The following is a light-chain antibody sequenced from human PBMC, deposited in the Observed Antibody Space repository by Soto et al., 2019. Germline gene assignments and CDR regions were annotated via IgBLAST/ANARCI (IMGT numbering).Light chain of an antibody. V-gene: IGLV2-14*01. CDR3: CSYVGTSSSFV. CDR1: SSDVGAYNR. CDR2: EVS. J-gene: IGLJ1*01. Sequence: QSVLTQPASVSGSPGQSITISCTGASSDVGAYNRVSWYQQHSGKAPKLMIYEVSNRPSGVSNRFSASKSGNTASLTISGLQAEDEADYYCCSYVGTSSSFVFGTGTKVTVL.